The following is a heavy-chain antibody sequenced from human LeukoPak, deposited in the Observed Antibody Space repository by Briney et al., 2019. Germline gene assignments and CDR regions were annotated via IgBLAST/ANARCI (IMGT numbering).Heavy chain of an antibody. V-gene: IGHV1-69*13. CDR3: ARDQQTGSAAGPFDY. CDR1: GCTFSNYA. CDR2: IIPIFGTA. Sequence: SVKVSCKASGCTFSNYAISWVRQAPGQGLEWMGGIIPIFGTANYAQKFQGRVTITADESTSTAYMELSSLRSEDTAVYYCARDQQTGSAAGPFDYWGQGTLVTVSS. D-gene: IGHD6-13*01. J-gene: IGHJ4*02.